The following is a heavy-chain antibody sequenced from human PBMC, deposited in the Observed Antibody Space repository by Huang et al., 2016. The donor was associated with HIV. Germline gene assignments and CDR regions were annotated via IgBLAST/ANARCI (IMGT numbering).Heavy chain of an antibody. CDR1: GFPFNNHA. CDR2: ISNDGSNN. CDR3: ARAKDTWDAYDI. J-gene: IGHJ3*02. D-gene: IGHD5-18*01. V-gene: IGHV3-30-3*01. Sequence: QVQLVESGGGVVQPGRSLRLSWAASGFPFNNHAMHWVRQAPGKGLAWVAVISNDGSNNYYADSVKGRFTISIYSSKSTLFLHMTSLRTEDTAVYYCARAKDTWDAYDIWGQGTMVIVSS.